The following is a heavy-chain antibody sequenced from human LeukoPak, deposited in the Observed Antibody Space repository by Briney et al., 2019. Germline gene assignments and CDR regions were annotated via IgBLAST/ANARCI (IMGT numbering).Heavy chain of an antibody. V-gene: IGHV4-34*01. CDR3: ARRGGYCSSTSCFNWFDP. CDR1: GGSFSGYY. Sequence: PSETLSLTCAVYGGSFSGYYWSWIRQPPGKGLEWIGEINHSGSTNYNPSLKGRVTISVDTSKSQFSLKLSSVTAADTAVYYCARRGGYCSSTSCFNWFDPWGQGTLVTVSS. J-gene: IGHJ5*02. CDR2: INHSGST. D-gene: IGHD2-2*01.